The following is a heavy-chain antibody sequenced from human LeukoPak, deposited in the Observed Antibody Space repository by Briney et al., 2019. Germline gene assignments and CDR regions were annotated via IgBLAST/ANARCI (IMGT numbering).Heavy chain of an antibody. V-gene: IGHV3-74*01. D-gene: IGHD1-7*01. CDR3: ARDFGMGGTPGDDFDF. J-gene: IGHJ4*02. CDR2: ITTDGSYT. Sequence: GGSLRLSCAASGFNFSNYWMHWVRQAPGEGLVWVSRITTDGSYTTYADSVKVRFTISKDNARNTLYLPMNRLRAEDTAVYYCARDFGMGGTPGDDFDFWGQGTLVTVSS. CDR1: GFNFSNYW.